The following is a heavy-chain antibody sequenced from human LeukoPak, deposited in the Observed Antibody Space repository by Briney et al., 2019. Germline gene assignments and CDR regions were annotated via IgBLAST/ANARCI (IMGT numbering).Heavy chain of an antibody. CDR1: GFTFSTYW. J-gene: IGHJ3*02. V-gene: IGHV3-74*01. D-gene: IGHD2-21*01. CDR3: ARDKGGDRGAFDI. Sequence: GGSLRLSCAASGFTFSTYWMHWVRQVPGKGMVWVSRIRHDGTGTNYADSVKGPFTISRDNAKNTLYLQMNSLRDEDTAVYYCARDKGGDRGAFDIWGQGTKVTVSS. CDR2: IRHDGTGT.